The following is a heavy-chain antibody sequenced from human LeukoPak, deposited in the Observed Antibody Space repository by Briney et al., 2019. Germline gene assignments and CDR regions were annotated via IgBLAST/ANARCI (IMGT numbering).Heavy chain of an antibody. CDR1: GFTFSSYA. CDR3: AIISGWYFDPTDY. J-gene: IGHJ4*02. Sequence: PGGSLRLSCAASGFTFSSYAMSWVRQAPGKGLEWVSAISGGGGSTYYADSVKGRFTISRDNSKNTLYLQMNSLRAEDTAVYYCAIISGWYFDPTDYWGQGTLVTVSS. CDR2: ISGGGGST. D-gene: IGHD6-19*01. V-gene: IGHV3-23*01.